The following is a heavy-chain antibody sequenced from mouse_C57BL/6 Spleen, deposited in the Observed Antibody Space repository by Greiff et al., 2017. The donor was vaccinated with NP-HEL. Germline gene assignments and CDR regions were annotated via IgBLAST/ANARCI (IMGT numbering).Heavy chain of an antibody. CDR1: GYTFTSYW. Sequence: VQLQQSGAELVKPGASVKLSCKASGYTFTSYWMHWVKQRPGQGLEWIGMIHPNSGSTNYNEKFKSKATLTVDKSSSTAYMQLSSLTSEDSAVYYCARDYGSSYVEDYFDYWGQGTTLTVSS. CDR2: IHPNSGST. CDR3: ARDYGSSYVEDYFDY. V-gene: IGHV1-64*01. D-gene: IGHD1-1*01. J-gene: IGHJ2*01.